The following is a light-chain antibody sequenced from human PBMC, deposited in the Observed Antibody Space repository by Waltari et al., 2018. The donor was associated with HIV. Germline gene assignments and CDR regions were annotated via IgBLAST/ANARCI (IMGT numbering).Light chain of an antibody. V-gene: IGLV2-11*01. J-gene: IGLJ2*01. CDR1: SSEVGGYTY. Sequence: QSAITQPRSVSGSPGPSVTVSCSGASSEVGGYTYVTWYKQHPGKALKVVLYEVNTRPSGVPDRFSGSKSGNTASLIISGLQAEDEADYYCCSYTGTYTFVFGGGTKLTVL. CDR2: EVN. CDR3: CSYTGTYTFV.